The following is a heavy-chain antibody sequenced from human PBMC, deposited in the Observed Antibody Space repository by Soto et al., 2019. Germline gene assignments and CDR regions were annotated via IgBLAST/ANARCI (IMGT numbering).Heavy chain of an antibody. CDR2: SFSSGGT. V-gene: IGHV3-23*05. Sequence: AXXSLRLSCAAFGFTLDKYTMGWVRQAPGKGLEWVAESFSSGGTQYADSVKGRFTISRDNSRNMVFLQMNGLRVEDTALYYCAXXXEPXGXWTFDAWGKGALVTVDS. J-gene: IGHJ4*02. D-gene: IGHD2-15*01. CDR1: GFTLDKYT. CDR3: AXXXEPXGXWTFDA.